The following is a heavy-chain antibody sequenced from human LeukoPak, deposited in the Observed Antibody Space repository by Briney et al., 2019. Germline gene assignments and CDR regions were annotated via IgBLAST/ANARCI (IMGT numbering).Heavy chain of an antibody. CDR2: ISGDGSKM. D-gene: IGHD5-24*01. CDR1: GFTFSEYY. Sequence: GGSLRLSCAASGFTFSEYYMSWIRQAPGKGLEWLSYISGDGSKMYYADSVKGRFTISRDNAKNSLYLQMNSLRAEDTAVYYCARDLRDGYRTDAFDIWGQGTMVTVSS. J-gene: IGHJ3*02. V-gene: IGHV3-11*04. CDR3: ARDLRDGYRTDAFDI.